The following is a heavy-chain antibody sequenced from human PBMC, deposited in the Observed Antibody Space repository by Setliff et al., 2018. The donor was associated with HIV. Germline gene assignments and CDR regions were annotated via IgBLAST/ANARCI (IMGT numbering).Heavy chain of an antibody. CDR2: IYYSGST. J-gene: IGHJ3*02. V-gene: IGHV4-31*03. CDR3: ARDGIYDYSNYVDAFDI. CDR1: GGSISSGGYY. Sequence: TVSGGSISSGGYYWSWIRQHPGKGLEYIGYIYYSGSTYYNPSLKSRVTISVDTSKNQFSLRLNSVTAADTAVYYCARDGIYDYSNYVDAFDIWGQGTMVTVS. D-gene: IGHD4-4*01.